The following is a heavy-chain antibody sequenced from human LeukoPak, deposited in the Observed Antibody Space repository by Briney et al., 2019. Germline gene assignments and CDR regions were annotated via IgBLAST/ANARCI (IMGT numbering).Heavy chain of an antibody. Sequence: QPGRSLTLSYAASAFTFTSNAMSWVRPAPRKGMGGVLAISGSGSYTYYAVSVKGRFTISRDNSKNTLYLQMNSLRAKDTALYYCAKALTNWQFDCWSQGTLVSVSS. CDR3: AKALTNWQFDC. D-gene: IGHD1-1*01. CDR1: AFTFTSNA. J-gene: IGHJ4*02. V-gene: IGHV3-23*01. CDR2: ISGSGSYT.